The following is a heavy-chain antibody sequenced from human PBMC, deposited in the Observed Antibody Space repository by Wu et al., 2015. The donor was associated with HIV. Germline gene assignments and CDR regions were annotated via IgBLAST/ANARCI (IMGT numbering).Heavy chain of an antibody. D-gene: IGHD2/OR15-2a*01. CDR1: GGTFSTYA. V-gene: IGHV1-69*18. J-gene: IGHJ5*01. CDR3: AREPPRAPXQLTVYFRTTLYVTWGPTGTVVGPTRPPPRPPDPNGPDS. CDR2: IIPVLGTT. Sequence: QVQLVQSGAEVKKPGSSVRVSCKASGGTFSTYAISWVRQAPGQGLEWMGRIIPVLGTTYNAQKLQGRVTFTADESTGTAYMEVSSLRSDDTAVFYCAREPPRAPXQLTVYFRTTLYVTWGPTGTVVGPTRPPPRPPDPNGPDS.